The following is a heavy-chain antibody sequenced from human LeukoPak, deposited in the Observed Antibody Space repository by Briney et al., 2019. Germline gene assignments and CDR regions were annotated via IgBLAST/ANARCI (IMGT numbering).Heavy chain of an antibody. CDR2: ISRDGRST. J-gene: IGHJ5*02. V-gene: IGHV3-74*01. Sequence: PGGSLRLSCAASGLTVSSNYMSWVRQAPGKGLEWVSRISRDGRSTTYADSVKGRFTISRDNAKNTLYLQMNSLRAEDTAVYYCARDLDNYDSGSYAWGQGTLVTVSS. CDR1: GLTVSSNY. CDR3: ARDLDNYDSGSYA. D-gene: IGHD3-10*01.